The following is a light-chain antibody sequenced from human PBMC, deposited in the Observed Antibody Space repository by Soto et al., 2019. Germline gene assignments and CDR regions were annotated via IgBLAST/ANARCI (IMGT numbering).Light chain of an antibody. CDR2: GAS. V-gene: IGKV3-20*01. CDR1: QSVSSSY. CDR3: QQYGSSPLT. J-gene: IGKJ4*01. Sequence: EIVLAQSPGTLSLSPGERATLSCRASQSVSSSYLAWYQQKPGQAPRLLIYGASSRATGIPDRLSGSGSGTDFTLTISRXEPEDFAVYYCQQYGSSPLTFGGGTKVDTK.